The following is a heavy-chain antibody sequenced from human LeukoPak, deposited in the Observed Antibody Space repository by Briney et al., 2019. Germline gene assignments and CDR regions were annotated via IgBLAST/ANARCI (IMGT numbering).Heavy chain of an antibody. CDR3: ASLARVVVVAADMDV. V-gene: IGHV3-30*04. CDR2: ISYDGSNK. J-gene: IGHJ6*03. CDR1: GFTFSSYA. Sequence: PGGSLRLSCAASGFTFSSYAMHWVRQAPGKGLEWVAVISYDGSNKYYADSVKGRFTISRDNSKNTLYLQMNSLRAEDTAVYYCASLARVVVVAADMDVWGRGTTVTVS. D-gene: IGHD2-15*01.